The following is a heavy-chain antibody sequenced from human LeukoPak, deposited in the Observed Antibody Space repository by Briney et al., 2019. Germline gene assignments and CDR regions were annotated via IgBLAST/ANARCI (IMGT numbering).Heavy chain of an antibody. D-gene: IGHD1-14*01. CDR3: ARTPLDRIYGMDV. CDR2: INPNSGGT. Sequence: GASVKVSCKASGYTFTGYYMHWVRQAPGQGLEWMGWINPNSGGTNYAQKFQGRVTMTRDTSISTAYMELSRLRSDDTAVYYCARTPLDRIYGMDVWGQGTTVTVSS. J-gene: IGHJ6*02. CDR1: GYTFTGYY. V-gene: IGHV1-2*02.